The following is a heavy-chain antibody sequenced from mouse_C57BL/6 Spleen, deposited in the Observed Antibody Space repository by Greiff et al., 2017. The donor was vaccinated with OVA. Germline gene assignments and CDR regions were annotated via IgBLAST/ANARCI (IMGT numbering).Heavy chain of an antibody. V-gene: IGHV1-26*01. CDR1: GYTFTDYY. Sequence: EVQLQQSGPELVKPGASVKISCKASGYTFTDYYMNWVKQSHGKSLEWIGDINPNNGGTSYNQKFKGKATLTVDKSSSTAYMELRSLTSEDSAVYYWARDADYYGSSHWYFDVWGTGTTVTVSS. J-gene: IGHJ1*03. CDR2: INPNNGGT. CDR3: ARDADYYGSSHWYFDV. D-gene: IGHD1-1*01.